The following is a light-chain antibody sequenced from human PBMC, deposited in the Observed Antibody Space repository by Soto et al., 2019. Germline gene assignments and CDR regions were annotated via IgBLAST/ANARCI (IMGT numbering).Light chain of an antibody. CDR2: GNS. V-gene: IGLV1-40*01. Sequence: QSVLTQPPSVSGAPGQRVTISCTWSSSNIGAGYDVHWYQQLPGTAPKLLIYGNSNRPSGVPDRFSGSKSGTSASLAITGLQAEDEADYYCQSYDSSLSGLFGGGTQLTVL. CDR1: SSNIGAGYD. CDR3: QSYDSSLSGL. J-gene: IGLJ2*01.